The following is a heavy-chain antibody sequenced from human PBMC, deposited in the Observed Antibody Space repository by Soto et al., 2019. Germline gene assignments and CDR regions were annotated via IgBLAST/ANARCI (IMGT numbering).Heavy chain of an antibody. Sequence: QVQLAESGGGLVKSGGSLTLSCSTSGFFFTDYFMSWIRQAPGKGLEWVAYISPSGDVTHYADSVKGRLTISRDNTKNSLLLQMTSLRADDTAVYYCPRQLERRVGAASHWGQGTRVSVSS. V-gene: IGHV3-11*01. CDR3: PRQLERRVGAASH. CDR2: ISPSGDVT. J-gene: IGHJ1*01. D-gene: IGHD1-26*01. CDR1: GFFFTDYF.